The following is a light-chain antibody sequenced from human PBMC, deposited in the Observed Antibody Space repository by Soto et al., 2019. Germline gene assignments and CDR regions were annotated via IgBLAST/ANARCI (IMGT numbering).Light chain of an antibody. Sequence: QSALTQPRSVSGSPGQSVTISCTGTSSDVGGYNYVSWYQQHPGEAPQLMIYDISKQPSGVPDRSSGSKSGNAASLTICGLQGEDEAYYCCCSYAGRYTFVFGTGTKLTVL. CDR1: SSDVGGYNY. V-gene: IGLV2-11*01. J-gene: IGLJ1*01. CDR3: CSYAGRYTFV. CDR2: DIS.